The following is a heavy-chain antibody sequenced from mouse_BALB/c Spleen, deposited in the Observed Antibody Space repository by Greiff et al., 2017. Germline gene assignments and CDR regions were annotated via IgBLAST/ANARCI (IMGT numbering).Heavy chain of an antibody. CDR2: ISDGGSYT. D-gene: IGHD2-4*01. J-gene: IGHJ4*01. CDR3: ARGMGLRRGYAMDY. CDR1: GFTFSDYY. Sequence: EVKLEESGGGLVKPGGSLKLSCAASGFTFSDYYMYWVRQTPEKRLEWVATISDGGSYTYYPDSVKGRFTISRDNAKNNLYLQMSSLKSEDTAMYYCARGMGLRRGYAMDYWGQGTSVTVSS. V-gene: IGHV5-4*02.